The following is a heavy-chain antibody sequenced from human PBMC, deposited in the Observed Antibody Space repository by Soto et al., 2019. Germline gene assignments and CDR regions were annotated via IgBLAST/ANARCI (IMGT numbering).Heavy chain of an antibody. CDR3: ARGEFSYYCDY. J-gene: IGHJ4*02. D-gene: IGHD3-16*02. V-gene: IGHV4-59*01. CDR2: IYSSGST. Sequence: PSETLSLTCTVSGGSISSYYWNWIRQPPGKGLEWIGYIYSSGSTNYNPSLKSRVTISVDTSKNQFSLKLSSVTAADTAVYYCARGEFSYYCDYWGQGTLVTVSS. CDR1: GGSISSYY.